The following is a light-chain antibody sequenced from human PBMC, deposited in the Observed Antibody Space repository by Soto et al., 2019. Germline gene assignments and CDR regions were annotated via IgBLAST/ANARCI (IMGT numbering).Light chain of an antibody. J-gene: IGLJ2*01. CDR1: SSDIGPYKY. Sequence: QSALTQPPSASGSPGQSVTISCTGTSSDIGPYKYVSWYQQHPGNAPKLMIYEVSKRPSGVPDRFSGSKSGNTASLTVSGLLTEDEADYYCSSYAGRNNVVFGGGTKLTVL. V-gene: IGLV2-8*01. CDR2: EVS. CDR3: SSYAGRNNVV.